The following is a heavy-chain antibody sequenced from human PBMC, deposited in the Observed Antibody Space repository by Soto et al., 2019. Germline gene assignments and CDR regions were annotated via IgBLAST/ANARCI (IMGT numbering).Heavy chain of an antibody. CDR1: GGSISSSNW. J-gene: IGHJ6*02. V-gene: IGHV4-4*02. D-gene: IGHD3-22*01. Sequence: SETLSLTCAVSGGSISSSNWWRRIRQPPGKGLEWIGEIYHSGSTNYNPSLKSRVTISGDKAKNQFSLKLSSVTAADTAVYYCARVRQNRHSGYFSDYYGMDVWGQGTTV. CDR3: ARVRQNRHSGYFSDYYGMDV. CDR2: IYHSGST.